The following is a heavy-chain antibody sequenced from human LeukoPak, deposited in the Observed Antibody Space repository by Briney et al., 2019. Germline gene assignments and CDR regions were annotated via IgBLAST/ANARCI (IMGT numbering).Heavy chain of an antibody. Sequence: AMTXVXQAXXXXLXWVSIICISDNTYYADSVKGRFTISRDSSKNTLYLQMNSLRAEDTALYYCARKTATQNFDSWGQGTLVTVSS. CDR3: ARKTATQNFDS. V-gene: IGHV3-23*01. D-gene: IGHD2-21*02. CDR1: A. J-gene: IGHJ4*02. CDR2: ICISDNT.